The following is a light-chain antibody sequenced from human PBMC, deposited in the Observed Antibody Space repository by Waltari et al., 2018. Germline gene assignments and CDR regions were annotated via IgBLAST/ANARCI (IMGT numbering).Light chain of an antibody. CDR1: SSDVGNYNL. Sequence: PGQSITISCTGTSSDVGNYNLVSWYQQYPGKAPKLMVYEVTKRTSGVSDRFSGSKSGNTASLTISGLQSEDEADCYCCSYAGLGIYVFGTGTKVTVL. CDR3: CSYAGLGIYV. J-gene: IGLJ1*01. CDR2: EVT. V-gene: IGLV2-23*02.